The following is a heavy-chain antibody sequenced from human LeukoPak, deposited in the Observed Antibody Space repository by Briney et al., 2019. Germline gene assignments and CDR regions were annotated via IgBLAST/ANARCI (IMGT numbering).Heavy chain of an antibody. Sequence: QTLSLTCAISGDSVSSNSAAWNWIRQSPSRGLEWLGRTYYRSKWYNDYAVSVKSRITINPDTSKNQFSLQLNSVTPEDTAVYYCARETVAGRGRLYYYYGMDVWGQGTTVTVSS. CDR2: TYYRSKWYN. CDR1: GDSVSSNSAA. V-gene: IGHV6-1*01. J-gene: IGHJ6*02. D-gene: IGHD6-19*01. CDR3: ARETVAGRGRLYYYYGMDV.